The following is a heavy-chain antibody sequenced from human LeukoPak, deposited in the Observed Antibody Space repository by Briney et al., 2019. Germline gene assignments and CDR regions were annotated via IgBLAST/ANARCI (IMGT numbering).Heavy chain of an antibody. D-gene: IGHD2-2*01. CDR1: GYTFG. J-gene: IGHJ5*02. CDR2: ISAYDGNT. V-gene: IGHV1-18*01. Sequence: APVKVSCKTSGYTFGVTWVRQAPGQGLEWVGWISAYDGNTNYAPKFQGRVAMTTDTSTNTAYMELRSLRSDDTAIYYCARTCPMMFCSSSFFDPWGQGTLVTVSS. CDR3: ARTCPMMFCSSSFFDP.